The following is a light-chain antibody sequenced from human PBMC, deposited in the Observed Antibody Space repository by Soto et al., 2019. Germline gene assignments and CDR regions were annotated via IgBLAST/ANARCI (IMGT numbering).Light chain of an antibody. CDR3: QQRSTWPYT. V-gene: IGKV3-11*01. J-gene: IGKJ2*01. Sequence: EIVLTQSPDTLSLSPGESASLSCSASQSVSSNLAWYQQKPGQAPRLLISDASNRATGIPARFTGSGSGTDFTLNISSLEPEDFAVYYCQQRSTWPYTFGQGNKLEIK. CDR1: QSVSSN. CDR2: DAS.